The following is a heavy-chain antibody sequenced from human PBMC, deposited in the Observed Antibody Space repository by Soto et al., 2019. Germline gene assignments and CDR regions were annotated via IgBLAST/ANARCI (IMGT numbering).Heavy chain of an antibody. Sequence: EVQLVESGGGLVKPGGSLRLSCAASGFTFSDHNMNWVRQAPGKGLEWVSSVSSSSNYIYYADSVKGRFTISRDNAKNSLYLQINSLRAEDTAVYYCAVDSGGYYAFWGQGTLVTVSS. J-gene: IGHJ4*02. CDR2: VSSSSNYI. V-gene: IGHV3-21*01. CDR3: AVDSGGYYAF. D-gene: IGHD3-22*01. CDR1: GFTFSDHN.